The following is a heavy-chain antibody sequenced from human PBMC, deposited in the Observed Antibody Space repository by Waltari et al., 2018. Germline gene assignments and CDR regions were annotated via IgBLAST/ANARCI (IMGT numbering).Heavy chain of an antibody. CDR1: GFPFRSYS. CDR3: AGSLGY. Sequence: EVQMVESGGGLVQPGGSLRLSCAASGFPFRSYSMNWVRQAPGKGVEWVSYNNNSSSSIEYAGSVKGRFTILRDNAKNSVYLQMNSLRAEDTAVYYCAGSLGYWGQGTLVTVSS. CDR2: NNNSSSSI. D-gene: IGHD3-16*02. V-gene: IGHV3-48*04. J-gene: IGHJ1*01.